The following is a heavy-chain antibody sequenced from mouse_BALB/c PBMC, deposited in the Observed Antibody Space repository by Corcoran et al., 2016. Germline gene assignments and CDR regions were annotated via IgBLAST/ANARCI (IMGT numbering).Heavy chain of an antibody. D-gene: IGHD2-14*01. CDR3: ARDYRFDVGWYFDV. J-gene: IGHJ1*01. V-gene: IGHV1S136*01. Sequence: EVQLQQSGPELVKPGASVKMSCKASGYTFTSYVKHWVKQKPGQGLEWIGYINPYNDDIKYNENFKGKATLTSDKSSSTAYMELSSLTSEDSAVYYCARDYRFDVGWYFDVWGAGTMVTVSS. CDR2: INPYNDDI. CDR1: GYTFTSYV.